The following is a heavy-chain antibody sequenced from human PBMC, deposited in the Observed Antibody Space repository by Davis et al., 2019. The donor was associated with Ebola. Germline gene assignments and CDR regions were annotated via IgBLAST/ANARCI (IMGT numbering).Heavy chain of an antibody. V-gene: IGHV4-34*01. D-gene: IGHD3-16*01. CDR1: GGSFSGYY. J-gene: IGHJ4*02. CDR3: ARGSDYVWGKDDF. Sequence: MPGGSLRLSCAVYGGSFSGYYWSWIRQPPGKGLEWIGEINHSGSTNYNPSLKSRVTISVDTSKNQFSLKLSSVTAADTAVYYCARGSDYVWGKDDFWGQGTLVTVSS. CDR2: INHSGST.